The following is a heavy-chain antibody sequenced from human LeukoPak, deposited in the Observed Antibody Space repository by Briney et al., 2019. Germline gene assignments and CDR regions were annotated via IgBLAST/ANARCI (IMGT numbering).Heavy chain of an antibody. D-gene: IGHD1-26*01. Sequence: GSLRLSCAASGFPVRDNYMSWVRPAPGTGLEWVSVIYSGGDTYYADSVKGRFAISRDNSKNTLYLQMNSLRAEDTAVYYCARASYLLGALRDWGQGTLVIVS. CDR3: ARASYLLGALRD. CDR1: GFPVRDNY. V-gene: IGHV3-53*01. J-gene: IGHJ4*02. CDR2: IYSGGDT.